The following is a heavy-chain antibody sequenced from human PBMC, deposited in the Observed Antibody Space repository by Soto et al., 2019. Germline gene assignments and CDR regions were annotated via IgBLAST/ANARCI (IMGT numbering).Heavy chain of an antibody. Sequence: EVQLVESGGGLIQPGGSLRLSCAASGFNVSSNFMNWVRQAPGKGLEWVSVIYSGGWTYYADSVRGRFTISRDKSKNTLYVQMDSLRAEDTAVYYCAREKYGMDVWGQGTTVTVSS. J-gene: IGHJ6*02. CDR2: IYSGGWT. V-gene: IGHV3-53*01. CDR1: GFNVSSNF. CDR3: AREKYGMDV.